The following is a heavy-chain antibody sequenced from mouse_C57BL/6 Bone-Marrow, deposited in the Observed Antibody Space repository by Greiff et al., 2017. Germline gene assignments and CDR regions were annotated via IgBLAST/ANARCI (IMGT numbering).Heavy chain of an antibody. Sequence: VQRVESGPGLVAPSQSLSITCTVSGFSLTSYGVDWVRQSPGKGLEWLGVIWGVGSTNYNSALKSRLSISKYNSKSQVFLKMNSLQTDDTAMYYCASLLPQGAYWGQGTLVTVSA. CDR1: GFSLTSYG. CDR2: IWGVGST. CDR3: ASLLPQGAY. D-gene: IGHD2-1*01. V-gene: IGHV2-6*01. J-gene: IGHJ3*01.